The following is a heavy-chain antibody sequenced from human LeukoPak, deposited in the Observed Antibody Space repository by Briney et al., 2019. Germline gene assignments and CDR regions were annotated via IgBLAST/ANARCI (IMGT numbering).Heavy chain of an antibody. CDR1: GFTVSSNY. V-gene: IGHV3-53*01. D-gene: IGHD5-12*01. CDR2: IYSGGST. J-gene: IGHJ6*03. Sequence: GGSLRLSCAASGFTVSSNYMSWVRQAPGKGLEWVSVIYSGGSTYYADSVKGRFTISRDNSKNTLYLQMNSLRAEDTAVYYCAKSLWDIRYYCMDVWGKGTTVTVSS. CDR3: AKSLWDIRYYCMDV.